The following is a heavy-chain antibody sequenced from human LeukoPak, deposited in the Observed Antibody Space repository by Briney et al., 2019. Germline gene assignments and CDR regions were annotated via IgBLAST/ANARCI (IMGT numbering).Heavy chain of an antibody. CDR3: ARDLGAFDI. CDR2: IYSGGST. Sequence: GGSLRLSCAASGFTVRNNYMSWVRQAPGKGLEWVSLIYSGGSTYYADSVKGRFTISRDNAKNSLYLQMNSLRAEDTAVYYCARDLGAFDIWGRGTMVTVSS. D-gene: IGHD3-16*01. CDR1: GFTVRNNY. J-gene: IGHJ3*02. V-gene: IGHV3-66*01.